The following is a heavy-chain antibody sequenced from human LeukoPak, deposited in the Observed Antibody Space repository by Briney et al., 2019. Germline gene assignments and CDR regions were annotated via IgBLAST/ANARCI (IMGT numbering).Heavy chain of an antibody. V-gene: IGHV3-30*03. Sequence: GRALRLSCAASGFTFSSYGMHWVRQAPGKGLEWEAVISYDGRNKYYADSVKGRFTISRDNSKNTLYLQMNSLRAEDTAVYYCARGGAAAGSGDYWGLGTLVTVSS. J-gene: IGHJ4*02. CDR3: ARGGAAAGSGDY. D-gene: IGHD6-13*01. CDR1: GFTFSSYG. CDR2: ISYDGRNK.